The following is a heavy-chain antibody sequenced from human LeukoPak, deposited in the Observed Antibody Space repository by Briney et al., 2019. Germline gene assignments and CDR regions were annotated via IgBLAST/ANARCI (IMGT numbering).Heavy chain of an antibody. CDR2: MNPNNGDT. V-gene: IGHV1-8*01. Sequence: ASVKVSCKASGYDFSRYDINWVRLAPGQGLEWMGWMNPNNGDTDYAQNFQGRVTMTRDTSMSTAYMELSSLRPEDTAVYYCARDAYDSSGYYLHGEYFQHWGQGTLVTVSS. D-gene: IGHD3-22*01. J-gene: IGHJ1*01. CDR3: ARDAYDSSGYYLHGEYFQH. CDR1: GYDFSRYD.